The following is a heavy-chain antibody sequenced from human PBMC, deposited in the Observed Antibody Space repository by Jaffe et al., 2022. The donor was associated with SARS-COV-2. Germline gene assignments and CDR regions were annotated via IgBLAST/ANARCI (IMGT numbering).Heavy chain of an antibody. D-gene: IGHD6-13*01. J-gene: IGHJ5*02. CDR3: TRGAAVGWFDP. Sequence: EVQLVESGGGLVQPGGSLRLSCAASGFTVSSNYMSWVRQAPGKGLEWVSVIYSSGDTSYAASVKGRFTISRHNSKNTLYLEMNSLRAEDTAVYYCTRGAAVGWFDPWGQGTLVTVSS. CDR1: GFTVSSNY. CDR2: IYSSGDT. V-gene: IGHV3-53*04.